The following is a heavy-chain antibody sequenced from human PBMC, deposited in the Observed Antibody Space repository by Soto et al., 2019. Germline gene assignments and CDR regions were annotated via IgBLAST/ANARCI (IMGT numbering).Heavy chain of an antibody. CDR2: INPSGGST. V-gene: IGHV1-46*01. D-gene: IGHD1-1*01. Sequence: ASVKVSCKASGYTFTSYYMHWVRQAPGQGLEWMGIINPSGGSTSYAQKLQGRVTMTTDTSTSTAYMELRSLRSDDTAVYYCARDRPNWNALDYWGQGTLVTVSS. CDR1: GYTFTSYY. CDR3: ARDRPNWNALDY. J-gene: IGHJ4*02.